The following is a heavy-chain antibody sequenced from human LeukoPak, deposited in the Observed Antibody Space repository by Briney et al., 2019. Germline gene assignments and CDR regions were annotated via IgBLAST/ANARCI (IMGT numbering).Heavy chain of an antibody. Sequence: GGSLRLSCAASGFTFSSYWMSWVRQAPGKGLEWVANIKQDGSEKYYVDSVKGRFTISRDNAKNSLYLQMNSLRAEDTAVYYCARVSYYDFWSGYFPERDGMDVWGQGTTVTVSS. D-gene: IGHD3-3*01. CDR2: IKQDGSEK. CDR1: GFTFSSYW. CDR3: ARVSYYDFWSGYFPERDGMDV. J-gene: IGHJ6*02. V-gene: IGHV3-7*01.